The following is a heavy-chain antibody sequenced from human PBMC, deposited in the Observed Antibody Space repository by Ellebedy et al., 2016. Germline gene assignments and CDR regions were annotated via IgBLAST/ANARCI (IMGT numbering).Heavy chain of an antibody. CDR1: GFTFSSYS. CDR2: ISSSSSTV. D-gene: IGHD2/OR15-2a*01. V-gene: IGHV3-48*04. Sequence: GESLKISCAASGFTFSSYSMNWVRQAPGKGLEWVSYISSSSSTVYYTDSVKGRFTISRDNARDSLYLHMKSLRAEDTAVYYCARARIDSQDYYYGMDVWGQGTTVTVSS. CDR3: ARARIDSQDYYYGMDV. J-gene: IGHJ6*02.